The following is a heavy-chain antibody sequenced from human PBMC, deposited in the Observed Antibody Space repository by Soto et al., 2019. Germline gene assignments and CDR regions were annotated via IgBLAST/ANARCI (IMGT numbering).Heavy chain of an antibody. CDR1: GFTFDDYA. CDR2: ISWNSGSI. V-gene: IGHV3-9*01. D-gene: IGHD2-15*01. Sequence: PGGSLRLSCAASGFTFDDYAMHWVRQAPGKGLEWVSGISWNSGSIGYADSVKGRFTISGDNAKNSLYLQMNSLRAEDTALYYCAKDMWPGYCSGGSCYSPFDPWGQGTLVTVSS. J-gene: IGHJ5*02. CDR3: AKDMWPGYCSGGSCYSPFDP.